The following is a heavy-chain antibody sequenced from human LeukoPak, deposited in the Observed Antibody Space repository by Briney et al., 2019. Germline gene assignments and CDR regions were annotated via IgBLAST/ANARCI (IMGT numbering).Heavy chain of an antibody. CDR3: AIQLNPEYGSGSYILDY. CDR1: GGSISSSSYY. CDR2: IYYSGST. D-gene: IGHD3-10*01. Sequence: PSETLSLTCTVSGGSISSSSYYWGWIRQPPGKGLEWIGSIYYSGSTYYNPSLKSRVTISVDTSKNQFSLKLSSVTAADTAVYYCAIQLNPEYGSGSYILDYWGQGTLVTVSS. J-gene: IGHJ4*02. V-gene: IGHV4-39*07.